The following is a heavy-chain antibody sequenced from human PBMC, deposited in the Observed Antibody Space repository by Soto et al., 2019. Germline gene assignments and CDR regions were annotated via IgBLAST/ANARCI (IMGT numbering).Heavy chain of an antibody. D-gene: IGHD3-22*01. CDR2: IYLGGSI. V-gene: IGHV4-59*08. J-gene: IGHJ3*02. CDR1: GASISSYY. CDR3: ARGYYYDSSGLHAFDI. Sequence: SETLSLTCSVSGASISSYYYTWIRQTPGKGLEWIGYIYLGGSINYNPSFKSRVIISVDTSKNQFSLQLNSMTAADTAVYYCARGYYYDSSGLHAFDIWGQGTMVTVSS.